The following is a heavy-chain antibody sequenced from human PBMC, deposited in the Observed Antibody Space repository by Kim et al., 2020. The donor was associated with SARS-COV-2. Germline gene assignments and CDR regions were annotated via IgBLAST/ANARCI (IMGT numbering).Heavy chain of an antibody. D-gene: IGHD3-10*01. V-gene: IGHV4-59*01. J-gene: IGHJ3*02. CDR3: ARVGIWFGNAFDI. Sequence: SNPSLKSRVTISVDTTKNQFSLKLSSVTAADMAVYYCARVGIWFGNAFDIWGQGTMVTVSS.